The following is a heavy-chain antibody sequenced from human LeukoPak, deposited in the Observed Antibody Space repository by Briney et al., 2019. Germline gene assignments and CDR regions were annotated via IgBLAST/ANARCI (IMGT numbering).Heavy chain of an antibody. CDR1: GFTFSSYW. Sequence: AGGALRLSCAASGFTFSSYWMSWVRQAPGKGLEGVANIKQDGSEKYYVDSVKGRFTISRDNAKNSLYLQMNSLRAEDTAVYYCATLWFGDYYYCYGMDVWGKGTTVTVSS. CDR3: ATLWFGDYYYCYGMDV. V-gene: IGHV3-7*03. D-gene: IGHD3-10*01. J-gene: IGHJ6*04. CDR2: IKQDGSEK.